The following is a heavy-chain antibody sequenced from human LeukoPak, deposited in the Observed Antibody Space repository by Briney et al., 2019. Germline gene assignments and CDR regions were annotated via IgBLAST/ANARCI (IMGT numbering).Heavy chain of an antibody. CDR2: IYYSGST. J-gene: IGHJ4*02. CDR1: GGSISSGGYY. V-gene: IGHV4-61*08. Sequence: PSETLSLTCTVSGGSISSGGYYWSWIRQPPGKGLEWIGYIYYSGSTNYSPSLKSRVTISVDTSKSQFSLKLSSVTAADTAVYYCARHGLSSHRHFDYWGQGTLVTVSS. D-gene: IGHD6-6*01. CDR3: ARHGLSSHRHFDY.